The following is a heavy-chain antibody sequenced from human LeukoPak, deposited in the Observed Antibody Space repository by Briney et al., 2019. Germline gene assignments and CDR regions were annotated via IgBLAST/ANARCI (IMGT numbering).Heavy chain of an antibody. J-gene: IGHJ4*02. Sequence: SETLSLTCAVYGGSFSGYYWSWIRQPPGKGLEWIGEINHSGSTNYNPSLKSRVTISVDTSKSQFSLKLSSVTAADTAVYYCARPYFSSGVYSSSWYYYWGQGTLVTVSS. CDR3: ARPYFSSGVYSSSWYYY. V-gene: IGHV4-34*01. CDR1: GGSFSGYY. CDR2: INHSGST. D-gene: IGHD6-13*01.